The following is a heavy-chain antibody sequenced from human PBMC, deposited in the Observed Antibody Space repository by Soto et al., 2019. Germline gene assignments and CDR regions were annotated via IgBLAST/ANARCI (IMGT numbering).Heavy chain of an antibody. J-gene: IGHJ4*02. V-gene: IGHV5-51*01. CDR3: ARHFRRFSWSDY. CDR2: IYPGDSDT. D-gene: IGHD6-13*01. Sequence: LGESLKISCKVSGYSFTSYWIGWVRQMPGKGLEWMGSIYPGDSDTRYSPSFQGQVTISADKSVSTAYLQWSSLKASDTAMYYCARHFRRFSWSDYCGQGTLVTVSS. CDR1: GYSFTSYW.